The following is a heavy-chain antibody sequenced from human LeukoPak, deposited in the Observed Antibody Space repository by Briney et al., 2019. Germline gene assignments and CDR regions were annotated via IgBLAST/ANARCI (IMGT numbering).Heavy chain of an antibody. CDR3: AKGSMARGAPNEY. D-gene: IGHD3-10*01. J-gene: IGHJ4*02. V-gene: IGHV3-23*01. CDR2: ISGSGGST. Sequence: GGSLRLSCAASGFTFSNYAMSWVRQAPGKGLEWVSSISGSGGSTYYADSVKGRFTISRDNSKNTLYLQMNSLRAADTAVYYCAKGSMARGAPNEYWGQGTLVTVST. CDR1: GFTFSNYA.